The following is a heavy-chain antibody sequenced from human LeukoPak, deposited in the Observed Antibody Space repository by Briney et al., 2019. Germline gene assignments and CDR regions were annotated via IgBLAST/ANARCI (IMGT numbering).Heavy chain of an antibody. V-gene: IGHV3-74*01. J-gene: IGHJ4*02. CDR1: GFTFSSYS. CDR2: INSDGSTT. D-gene: IGHD1-1*01. CDR3: ARGKSGTVDY. Sequence: GGSLRLSCAAPGFTFSSYSMHWVRQAPGKGLVWVSRINSDGSTTTYADSVKGRFTISRENAKNTLDLQMNSLRAEDTAVYYCARGKSGTVDYWGQGTLVTVSS.